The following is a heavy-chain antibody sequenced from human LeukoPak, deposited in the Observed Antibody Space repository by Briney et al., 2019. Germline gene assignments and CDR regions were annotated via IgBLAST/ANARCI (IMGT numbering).Heavy chain of an antibody. J-gene: IGHJ6*03. Sequence: GGSLRLSCAASGFTFSSYAMHWVRQAPGKGLEWVAVISYDGSNKYYADSVKGRFTISRDNSKNTLYLQMNSLRAEDTAVYYCARGGVVVPAAMGFFYYYYMDVWGKGTTVTVSS. CDR2: ISYDGSNK. CDR3: ARGGVVVPAAMGFFYYYYMDV. V-gene: IGHV3-30-3*01. D-gene: IGHD2-2*01. CDR1: GFTFSSYA.